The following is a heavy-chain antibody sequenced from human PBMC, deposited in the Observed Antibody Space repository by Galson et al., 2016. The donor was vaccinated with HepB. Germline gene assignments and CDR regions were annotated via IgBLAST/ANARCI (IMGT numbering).Heavy chain of an antibody. CDR2: INPNSGDT. V-gene: IGHV1-2*02. CDR3: ARGFYNGYDPVDY. Sequence: SVKVSCKASGYSFTGYYIHWVRRAPGQGLEWMGWINPNSGDTKSAQDFQGRVTMTRDTSINTAYMELSSLRSDDTAVYFCARGFYNGYDPVDYWGQGTLVTVSS. D-gene: IGHD5-12*01. CDR1: GYSFTGYY. J-gene: IGHJ4*02.